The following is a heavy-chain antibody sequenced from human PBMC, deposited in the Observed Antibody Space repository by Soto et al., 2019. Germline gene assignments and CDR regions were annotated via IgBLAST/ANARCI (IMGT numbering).Heavy chain of an antibody. CDR1: GFTFSSYA. V-gene: IGHV3-23*01. D-gene: IGHD6-6*01. CDR2: VSGSGGST. J-gene: IGHJ4*02. Sequence: WGSLRLSCAASGFTFSSYAMSWVRQAPGKGLEWVSAVSGSGGSTYYADSVKGRFTISRDNSKNTLYLQMNSLRDEDTAVYYCAKGSLHSSSSWHWGQGTLVTVSS. CDR3: AKGSLHSSSSWH.